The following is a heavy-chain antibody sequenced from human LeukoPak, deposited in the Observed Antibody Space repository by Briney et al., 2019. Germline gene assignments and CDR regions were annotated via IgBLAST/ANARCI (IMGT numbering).Heavy chain of an antibody. J-gene: IGHJ4*02. D-gene: IGHD6-13*01. Sequence: GGSVRLSCAASGFTFSSYGIHWVRQAPGKGLEWVAVIWYDGSNKYYADSVKGRFTISRDNHKSILHLHMSTLRVEDSVVYYCAKEGGYSSTWHWGQGILVTVSS. CDR1: GFTFSSYG. CDR2: IWYDGSNK. V-gene: IGHV3-33*06. CDR3: AKEGGYSSTWH.